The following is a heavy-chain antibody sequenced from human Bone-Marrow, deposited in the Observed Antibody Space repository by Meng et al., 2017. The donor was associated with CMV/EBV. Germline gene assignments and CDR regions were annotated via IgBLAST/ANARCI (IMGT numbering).Heavy chain of an antibody. J-gene: IGHJ4*02. CDR1: GFTFSSYA. CDR2: TRNKANSYTT. V-gene: IGHV3-72*01. Sequence: GGSLRLSCAASGFTFSSYAMSWVRQAPGKGLEWVGRTRNKANSYTTEYAASVKGRFTISRDDSKNSLYLQMNSLKTEDTAVYYCARDGSGGLGYWGQGTLVTVSS. CDR3: ARDGSGGLGY. D-gene: IGHD1-26*01.